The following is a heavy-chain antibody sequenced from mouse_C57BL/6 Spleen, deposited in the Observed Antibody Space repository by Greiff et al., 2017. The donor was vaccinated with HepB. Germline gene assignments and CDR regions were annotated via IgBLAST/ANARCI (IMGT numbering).Heavy chain of an antibody. V-gene: IGHV1-52*01. CDR1: GYTFTSYW. J-gene: IGHJ2*01. CDR2: IDPSDSET. CDR3: ARRGSSSGYYDY. D-gene: IGHD3-2*02. Sequence: QVQLQQPGAELVRPGSSVKLSCKASGYTFTSYWMHWVKQRPIQGLEWIGNIDPSDSETHYNQKFKDKATLTVDKSSSTAYMQRSSLTSEDSAVYYCARRGSSSGYYDYWGQGTTLTVSS.